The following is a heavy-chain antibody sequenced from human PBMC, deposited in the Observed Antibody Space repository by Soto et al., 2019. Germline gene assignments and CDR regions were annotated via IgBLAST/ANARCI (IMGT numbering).Heavy chain of an antibody. Sequence: VASVKVSCKASGYTFTSYDINWVRQATGQGLEWMGWMNPNSGNTGYAQKFQGRVTMTRNTSISTAYMELSSLRSEDTAVYYCARARIFGAPQDYWGQGTLVTVSS. D-gene: IGHD3-3*01. CDR1: GYTFTSYD. CDR2: MNPNSGNT. V-gene: IGHV1-8*01. J-gene: IGHJ4*02. CDR3: ARARIFGAPQDY.